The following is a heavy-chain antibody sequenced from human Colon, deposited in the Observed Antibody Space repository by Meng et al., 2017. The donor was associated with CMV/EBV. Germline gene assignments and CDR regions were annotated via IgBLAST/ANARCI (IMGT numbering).Heavy chain of an antibody. J-gene: IGHJ4*02. Sequence: GESLKISCEVSGFNLQNYAVTWVRQAPGKGLEWVSVISGTGGVTYYADSVKGRFHISKDNTKNTVFLQMNNLRADDTAVYYCTKVSIIAVPGAYFDFWGQGTLVTVSS. CDR3: TKVSIIAVPGAYFDF. CDR1: GFNLQNYA. CDR2: ISGTGGVT. V-gene: IGHV3-23*01. D-gene: IGHD2-2*01.